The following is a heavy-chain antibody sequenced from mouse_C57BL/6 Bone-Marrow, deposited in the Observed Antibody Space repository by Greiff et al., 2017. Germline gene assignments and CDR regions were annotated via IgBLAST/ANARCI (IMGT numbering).Heavy chain of an antibody. CDR2: ISYDGSN. J-gene: IGHJ3*01. CDR1: GYSITSGYY. D-gene: IGHD2-4*01. Sequence: EVQVVESGPGLVKPSQSLSLTCSVTGYSITSGYYWNWIRQFPGNNLEWMGYISYDGSNNYNPSLKNRITLTRDTSDNQFFLKLNSVTTEDTATYYCARGGLRGGLAYWGQGTLVTVSA. CDR3: ARGGLRGGLAY. V-gene: IGHV3-6*01.